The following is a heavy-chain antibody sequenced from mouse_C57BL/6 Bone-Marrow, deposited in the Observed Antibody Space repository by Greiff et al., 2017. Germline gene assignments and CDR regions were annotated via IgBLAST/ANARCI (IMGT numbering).Heavy chain of an antibody. CDR2: INYDGSST. CDR3: ARDGGYFGDYYAMDY. J-gene: IGHJ4*01. Sequence: EVKVVESEGGLVQPGSSMKLSCTASGFTFSDYYMAWVRQVPEKGLEWVANINYDGSSTYYLDSLKSRFIISRDNAKNILYLQMSSLKSEDTATYYCARDGGYFGDYYAMDYWGQGTSVTVSS. D-gene: IGHD2-3*01. CDR1: GFTFSDYY. V-gene: IGHV5-16*01.